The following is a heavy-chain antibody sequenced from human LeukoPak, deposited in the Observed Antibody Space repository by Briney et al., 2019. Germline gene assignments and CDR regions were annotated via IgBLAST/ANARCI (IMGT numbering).Heavy chain of an antibody. CDR3: ARDAREVLFWFGEFFP. V-gene: IGHV1-8*02. CDR2: MNPNSGNT. Sequence: GASVKVSCKASGYTFTNYDINWVRQATGQGLEWMGWMNPNSGNTGYAQKFQGRVTMTKNISISTAYMELSSLRSEDTAVYYCARDAREVLFWFGEFFPWGQGTLVTVSS. J-gene: IGHJ5*02. CDR1: GYTFTNYD. D-gene: IGHD3-10*01.